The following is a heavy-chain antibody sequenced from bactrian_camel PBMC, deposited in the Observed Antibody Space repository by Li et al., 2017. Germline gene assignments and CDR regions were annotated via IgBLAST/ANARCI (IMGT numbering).Heavy chain of an antibody. CDR2: ILRDGTT. V-gene: IGHV3S6*01. Sequence: QVQLVESGGGSVQSGGSLRLSCAASGFAFSSYFMNWVRQAPGKGLEWVSTILRDGTTYYADSVKGRFTISRDNVANTLYLQMNSLKSEDTALYYCAAVGGGYSGQGTRSPSP. J-gene: IGHJ4*01. CDR3: AAVGGGY. CDR1: GFAFSSYF.